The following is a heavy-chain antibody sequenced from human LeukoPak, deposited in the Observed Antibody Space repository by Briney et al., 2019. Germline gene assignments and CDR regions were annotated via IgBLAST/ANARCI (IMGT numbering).Heavy chain of an antibody. V-gene: IGHV5-51*01. CDR2: ISPGDSDT. J-gene: IGHJ3*02. CDR1: GSSFSTYW. D-gene: IGHD1-26*01. Sequence: GESLKISSKGSGSSFSTYWIGGVRQMPGRGLEWMGTISPGDSDTRDSTFFEGLVTFSADKSINTAYRQLSSLKASDTAIYYCARELATNVCGAFDIWGQGTMVTVSS. CDR3: ARELATNVCGAFDI.